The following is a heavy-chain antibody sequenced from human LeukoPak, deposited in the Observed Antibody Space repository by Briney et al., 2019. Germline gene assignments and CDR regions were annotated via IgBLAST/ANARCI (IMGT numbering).Heavy chain of an antibody. CDR2: INHSGST. V-gene: IGHV4-34*01. CDR3: ARGGRLWFGGRWFDP. CDR1: GGSFSGYY. Sequence: SETLSLTCAVYGGSFSGYYWSWIRQPPGKGLEWIGEINHSGSTNYNPSLKSRVTISVDTSKNQFSLKLSSVTAADTAVYYCARGGRLWFGGRWFDPWGQGTLVTVSS. D-gene: IGHD3-10*01. J-gene: IGHJ5*02.